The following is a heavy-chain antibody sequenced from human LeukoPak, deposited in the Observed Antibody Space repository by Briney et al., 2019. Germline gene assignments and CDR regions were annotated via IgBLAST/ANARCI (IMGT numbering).Heavy chain of an antibody. CDR3: ARGVGWRQYCYMDV. Sequence: GGSLRLSCAASGFPFRSYDMHWVRQVTGKGLEWVSTIGPAGDTYYPDSVKGRFTISRENDKNSLYLQMNNLRAGDTAVYYCARGVGWRQYCYMDVWGKGTAVTISS. CDR1: GFPFRSYD. V-gene: IGHV3-13*01. J-gene: IGHJ6*03. CDR2: IGPAGDT. D-gene: IGHD1-14*01.